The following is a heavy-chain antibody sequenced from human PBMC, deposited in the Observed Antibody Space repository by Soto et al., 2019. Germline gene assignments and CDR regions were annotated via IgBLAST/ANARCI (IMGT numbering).Heavy chain of an antibody. V-gene: IGHV4-31*03. J-gene: IGHJ3*02. Sequence: QVQLQESGPGLVKPSQTLSLTCTVSGGSISSGGYYWSWIRQHPGKCLEWIGYIYYSGSTYYNPSLKSRVTISVDTSKNQFSLKLSSVTAADTAVYYCARGERPFGDAFDIWGQGTMVTVSS. CDR1: GGSISSGGYY. CDR3: ARGERPFGDAFDI. CDR2: IYYSGST. D-gene: IGHD3-16*01.